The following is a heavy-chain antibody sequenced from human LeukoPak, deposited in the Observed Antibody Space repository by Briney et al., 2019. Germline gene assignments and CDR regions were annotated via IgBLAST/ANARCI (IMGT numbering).Heavy chain of an antibody. D-gene: IGHD6-13*01. CDR3: ATYSSSWYNPFDY. CDR2: IYYSGST. Sequence: PSETLSLTCTVSCGSISSSSYYWGWIRQPPGKGLEWIGSIYYSGSTYYNPSLKSRVTISVDTSKNQFSLKLSSVTAADTAVYYCATYSSSWYNPFDYWGQGTLVTVSS. J-gene: IGHJ4*02. V-gene: IGHV4-39*01. CDR1: CGSISSSSYY.